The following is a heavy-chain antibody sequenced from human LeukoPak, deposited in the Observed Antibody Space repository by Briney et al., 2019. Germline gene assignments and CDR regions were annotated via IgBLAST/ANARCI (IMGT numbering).Heavy chain of an antibody. V-gene: IGHV3-74*01. J-gene: IGHJ4*02. Sequence: GGSLRLSCAASGFTFSSSWMHWVRQAPGKGLVWVSRINPDGSTTSHADSVKGRFTISRDNSKNTLYLQMNSLRAEDTAVYYCAKARAGYYGSGSYQDFWGQGTLVTVSS. CDR2: INPDGSTT. D-gene: IGHD3-10*01. CDR1: GFTFSSSW. CDR3: AKARAGYYGSGSYQDF.